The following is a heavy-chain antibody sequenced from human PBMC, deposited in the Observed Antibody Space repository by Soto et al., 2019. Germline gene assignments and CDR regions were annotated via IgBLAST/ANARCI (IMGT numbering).Heavy chain of an antibody. CDR2: ISSNSAYV. V-gene: IGHV3-21*01. J-gene: IGHJ5*02. CDR3: TRDASRDSSARGWFDP. Sequence: GGSLRLSCAASGFTFRSFTMNWVRQAPGKGLEWVSTISSNSAYVYYTDALRGRFTISRDNAKNSLHLQMNSLRAEDTAVYYCTRDASRDSSARGWFDPWGPGTLVTVSS. CDR1: GFTFRSFT. D-gene: IGHD6-13*01.